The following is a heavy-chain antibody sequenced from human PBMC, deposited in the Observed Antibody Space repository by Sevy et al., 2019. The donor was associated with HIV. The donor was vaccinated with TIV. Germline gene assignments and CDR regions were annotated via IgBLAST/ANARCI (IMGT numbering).Heavy chain of an antibody. Sequence: GGSLRLSCAASGFTFSSYSMNWVRQAPGKGLEWVSSISSSSSYIYYADSVKGRFTISRDNAKNYLYLQMNSLRVEDRAVYYCARVSRYCSSTSCYWVAADSYYYYGMDVWGQGTTVTVSS. CDR3: ARVSRYCSSTSCYWVAADSYYYYGMDV. CDR2: ISSSSSYI. J-gene: IGHJ6*02. V-gene: IGHV3-21*01. D-gene: IGHD2-2*01. CDR1: GFTFSSYS.